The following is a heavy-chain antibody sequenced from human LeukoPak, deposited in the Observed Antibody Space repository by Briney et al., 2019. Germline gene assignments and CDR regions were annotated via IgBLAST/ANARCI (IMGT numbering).Heavy chain of an antibody. D-gene: IGHD3-22*01. CDR1: AGSISGDYYY. V-gene: IGHV4-39*01. CDR3: ARHDNYDSSGFFEQ. J-gene: IGHJ4*02. CDR2: IHHNGRI. Sequence: SETLSLTCTVTAGSISGDYYYCGWIRQPPGKGLEWVASIHHNGRIYYNPSLKSRVTVSVDKSKNHLYLKLTSVTAADSGVYYCARHDNYDSSGFFEQWGQGTKVTVSS.